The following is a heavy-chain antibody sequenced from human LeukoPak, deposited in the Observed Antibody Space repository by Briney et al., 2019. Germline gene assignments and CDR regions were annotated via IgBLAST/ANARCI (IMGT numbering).Heavy chain of an antibody. CDR3: SRDPRHNDY. V-gene: IGHV3-11*01. CDR2: ISGSAHDV. J-gene: IGHJ4*02. CDR1: GFTFSDFY. Sequence: PGGSLRLSCAASGFTFSDFYMTWIRQAPGKGLELLSYISGSAHDVNYIDSVRGRFTISRDNAKNSLYLHMNSLTVEDTAVYYCSRDPRHNDYWGQGTLATVSS.